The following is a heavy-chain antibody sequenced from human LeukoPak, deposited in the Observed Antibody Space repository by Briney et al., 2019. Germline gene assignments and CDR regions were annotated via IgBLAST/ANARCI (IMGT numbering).Heavy chain of an antibody. CDR2: LRYDGSNK. J-gene: IGHJ6*04. V-gene: IGHV3-30*02. CDR3: AKDASARDYGDYQAPHV. CDR1: GFTFSSYG. Sequence: PGGSLRLSCAASGFTFSSYGMHWVRQAPGKGLEWVAFLRYDGSNKYYADSVKGRFTISRDNSKNTLYLQMNSLRAEDTAVYYCAKDASARDYGDYQAPHVWGKGTTVTVSS. D-gene: IGHD4-17*01.